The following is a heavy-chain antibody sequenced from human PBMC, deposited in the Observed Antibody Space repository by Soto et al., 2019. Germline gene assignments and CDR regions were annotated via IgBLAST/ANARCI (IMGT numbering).Heavy chain of an antibody. CDR1: GGTFSSYA. Sequence: ASVKVSCTASGGTFSSYAISWVRQAPGQGLEWMGGIIPIFGTANYAQKFQGRVTITADKSTSTAYMELSSLRSEDTAVYYCARDGSYYYDSSGYYRAFDIWGQGTMVTVSS. D-gene: IGHD3-22*01. V-gene: IGHV1-69*06. CDR2: IIPIFGTA. J-gene: IGHJ3*02. CDR3: ARDGSYYYDSSGYYRAFDI.